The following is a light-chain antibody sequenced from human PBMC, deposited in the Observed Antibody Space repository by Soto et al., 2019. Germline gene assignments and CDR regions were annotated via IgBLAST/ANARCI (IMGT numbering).Light chain of an antibody. V-gene: IGKV3-20*01. CDR3: QQYGSSPQT. CDR2: GAS. Sequence: IVLTHSPGTLSLYPGERATLSCRASQSVSSSYLAWYQQKPGQAPRLLIYGASSRATGIPDRLSGSGSGTDFTLTISRLEPEDFAVYYCQQYGSSPQTFGQGTKV. CDR1: QSVSSSY. J-gene: IGKJ1*01.